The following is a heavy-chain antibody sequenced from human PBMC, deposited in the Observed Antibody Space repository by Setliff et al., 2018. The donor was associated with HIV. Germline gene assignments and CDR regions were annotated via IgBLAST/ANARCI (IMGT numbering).Heavy chain of an antibody. V-gene: IGHV3-30*18. D-gene: IGHD2-15*01. J-gene: IGHJ5*02. CDR2: MSLGAGGQ. CDR1: GFTVSGSG. CDR3: VKDVSWAAS. Sequence: GESLKLSCAVSGFTVSGSGMHWVRQAPGKGLEWVATMSLGAGGQYYRDSVRGRFTISRDPSKNTLFLQMDSLRGDDTAVYYCVKDVSWAASWGQGTLVTVSS.